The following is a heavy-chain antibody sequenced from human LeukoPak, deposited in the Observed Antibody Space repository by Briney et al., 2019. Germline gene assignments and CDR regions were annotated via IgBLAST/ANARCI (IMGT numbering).Heavy chain of an antibody. V-gene: IGHV3-21*01. D-gene: IGHD3-10*01. CDR1: GFTFSSYN. CDR2: ISRSSSYI. J-gene: IGHJ6*02. Sequence: TGGSLRLSCAASGFTFSSYNMNWVRQAPGKGLEWVSSISRSSSYIYYADSVKGRFTISRDNAKNSLYLQMNSLRAEDTAVYYCARDRNYFGSGSSYIMDVWGQGTTVTVSS. CDR3: ARDRNYFGSGSSYIMDV.